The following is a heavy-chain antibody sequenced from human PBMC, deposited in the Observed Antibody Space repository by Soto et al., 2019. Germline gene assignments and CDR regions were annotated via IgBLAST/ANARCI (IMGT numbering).Heavy chain of an antibody. J-gene: IGHJ4*02. CDR1: GFSLTTSGVG. CDR2: IYWDDDK. D-gene: IGHD3-10*01. Sequence: QITLKESGPTLVRPTQPLTLTCTFSGFSLTTSGVGVGWIRQPPGKALEWLAVIYWDDDKRYSSSLKSRLTIXXDXSXXQVVLTMTNMDPVDTATYYCAHHPYYGLGSYSFDYWGQGTLVTVSS. CDR3: AHHPYYGLGSYSFDY. V-gene: IGHV2-5*02.